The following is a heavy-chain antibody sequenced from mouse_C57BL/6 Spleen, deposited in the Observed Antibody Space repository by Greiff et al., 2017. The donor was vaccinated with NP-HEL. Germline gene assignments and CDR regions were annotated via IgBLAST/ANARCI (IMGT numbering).Heavy chain of an antibody. J-gene: IGHJ4*01. Sequence: EVKLMESGGGLVKPGGSLKLSCAASGFTFSDYGMHWVRQAPEKGLEWVAYISSGSSTIYYADTVKGRFTISRDNAKNTLFLQMTSLRYEDTAMYYCARRVITTVTGVYDAMDYWGQGTSVTVSS. CDR3: ARRVITTVTGVYDAMDY. CDR1: GFTFSDYG. V-gene: IGHV5-17*01. D-gene: IGHD1-1*01. CDR2: ISSGSSTI.